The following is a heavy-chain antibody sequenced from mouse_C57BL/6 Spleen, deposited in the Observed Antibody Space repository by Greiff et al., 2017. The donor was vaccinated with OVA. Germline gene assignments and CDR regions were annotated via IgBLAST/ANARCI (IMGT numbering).Heavy chain of an antibody. CDR2: IYPGDGDT. Sequence: VKLMESGAELVKPGASVKISCKASGYAFSSYWMNWVKQRPGKGLEWIGQIYPGDGDTNYNGKFKGKATLTADKSSSTAYMQLSSLTSEDSAVYFCARSSAAQEKDYWGQGTSVTVSS. J-gene: IGHJ4*01. CDR3: ARSSAAQEKDY. D-gene: IGHD3-2*02. V-gene: IGHV1-80*01. CDR1: GYAFSSYW.